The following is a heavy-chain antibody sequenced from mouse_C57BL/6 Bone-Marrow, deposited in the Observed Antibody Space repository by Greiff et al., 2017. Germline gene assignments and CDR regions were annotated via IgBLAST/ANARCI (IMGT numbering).Heavy chain of an antibody. D-gene: IGHD2-3*01. Sequence: QVQLQQSGAELARPGASVKLSCKASGYTFTSYGISWVKQRTGQGLEWIGEIYPRSGNTYYNEKFKGKATLTADKSSSTAYMELRSLKSEDSAVYFCAGLLRFYWYFDVWGTGTTVTVAS. J-gene: IGHJ1*03. CDR2: IYPRSGNT. V-gene: IGHV1-81*01. CDR3: AGLLRFYWYFDV. CDR1: GYTFTSYG.